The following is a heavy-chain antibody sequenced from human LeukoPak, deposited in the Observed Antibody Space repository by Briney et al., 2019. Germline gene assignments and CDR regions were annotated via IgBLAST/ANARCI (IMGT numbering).Heavy chain of an antibody. Sequence: GGSLRLSRAVSGFSVNAYWMTWVRQAPGKGLEWVANIKQDGSEKNYVDSVKGRFTISRDNAENSLFLQMNSLRVEDTAVYYCAREWQGGIAAAGTRIEGDYWGQGTLVAVSS. CDR3: AREWQGGIAAAGTRIEGDY. CDR2: IKQDGSEK. V-gene: IGHV3-7*01. J-gene: IGHJ4*02. CDR1: GFSVNAYW. D-gene: IGHD6-13*01.